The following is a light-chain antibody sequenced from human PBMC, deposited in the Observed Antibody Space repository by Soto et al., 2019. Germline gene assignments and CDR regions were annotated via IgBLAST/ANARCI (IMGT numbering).Light chain of an antibody. CDR3: NSYTSSSTLV. J-gene: IGLJ2*01. CDR2: EVS. V-gene: IGLV2-14*01. CDR1: SSDVGGYNY. Sequence: QSALTQPASVSGSPGQSITISCTGTSSDVGGYNYVSWYQQHPGKVPKLMIYEVSNRPSGVSNRFSGSKSGNTASLTISGLQAEDEADYYCNSYTSSSTLVFGGGTNLTVL.